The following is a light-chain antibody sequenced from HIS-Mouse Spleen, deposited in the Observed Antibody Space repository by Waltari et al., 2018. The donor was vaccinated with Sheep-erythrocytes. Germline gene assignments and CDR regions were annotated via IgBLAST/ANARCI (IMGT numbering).Light chain of an antibody. CDR1: QDISNY. CDR2: DAS. CDR3: QQYDNLFT. V-gene: IGKV1-33*01. J-gene: IGKJ3*01. Sequence: DIQMTQSPSSLSASVGDRVPITCQASQDISNYLNWYQQKPGKAPKLLLYDASNLETGVPSRFSGSGSGTDFTFTISSLQPEDIATYYCQQYDNLFTFGPGTKVDIK.